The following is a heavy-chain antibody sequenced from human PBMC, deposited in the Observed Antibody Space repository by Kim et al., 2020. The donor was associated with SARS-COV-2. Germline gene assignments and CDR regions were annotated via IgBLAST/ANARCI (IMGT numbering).Heavy chain of an antibody. V-gene: IGHV3-11*06. CDR3: ARGRRVIITTSGYYGLDV. J-gene: IGHJ6*02. Sequence: VKGRFTISRDNANSLYLQMNSLRAEDTAVYYCARGRRVIITTSGYYGLDVWGQGTTVTVSS. D-gene: IGHD3-10*01.